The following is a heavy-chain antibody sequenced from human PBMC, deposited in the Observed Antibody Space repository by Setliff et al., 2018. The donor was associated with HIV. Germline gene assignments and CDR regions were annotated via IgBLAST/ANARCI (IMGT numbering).Heavy chain of an antibody. D-gene: IGHD6-25*01. J-gene: IGHJ5*02. CDR3: ARWYTTGRGWFDP. CDR1: GGSINSGEYY. Sequence: SETLSLTCTVAGGSINSGEYYWSWSRQRPGKGLEWIGYIYNTGDAYYNPPLKGRVTISIDTSKNQFSLRLTSVTAADTAVYYCARWYTTGRGWFDPWGQGTLVTVSS. CDR2: IYNTGDA. V-gene: IGHV4-31*03.